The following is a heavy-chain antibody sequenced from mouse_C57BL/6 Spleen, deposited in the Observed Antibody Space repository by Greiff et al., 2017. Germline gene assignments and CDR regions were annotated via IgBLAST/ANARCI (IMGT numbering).Heavy chain of an antibody. D-gene: IGHD1-1*01. CDR1: GYAFSSSW. CDR3: ARLITTVVVPFDY. Sequence: VKLQESGPELVKPGASVKISCKASGYAFSSSWMNWVKQRPGKGLEWIGRIYPGDGDTNYNGKFKGKATLTADKSSSTAYMQLSSLTSEDSAVYFCARLITTVVVPFDYWGQGTTLTVSS. J-gene: IGHJ2*01. CDR2: IYPGDGDT. V-gene: IGHV1-82*01.